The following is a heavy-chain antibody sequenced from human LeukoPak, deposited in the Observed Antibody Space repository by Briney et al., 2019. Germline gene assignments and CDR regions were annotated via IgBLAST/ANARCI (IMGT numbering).Heavy chain of an antibody. CDR2: INHSGST. Sequence: SETLSLTCAVSGGSFSGYCWSWIRRPPGKGLEWIGEINHSGSTNYNPSLKSRVTLSVDTSKNQFSLKLSSVTAADTAVYYCARAGWGKGAFDIWGQGTMVTVSS. CDR1: GGSFSGYC. CDR3: ARAGWGKGAFDI. V-gene: IGHV4-34*01. D-gene: IGHD3-16*01. J-gene: IGHJ3*02.